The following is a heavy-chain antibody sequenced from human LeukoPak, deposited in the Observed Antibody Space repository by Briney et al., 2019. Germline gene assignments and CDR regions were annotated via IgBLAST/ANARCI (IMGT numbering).Heavy chain of an antibody. D-gene: IGHD5-18*01. CDR2: IYYSGST. CDR1: GGSISSSSYY. CDR3: ARTTWIQLWHDAFDI. Sequence: SETLSLTCTVSGGSISSSSYYWGWIRQPPGKGLEWIGSIYYSGSTYYNPSLKSRVTISVDTSKNQFSLKLSSVTAADTAVYYCARTTWIQLWHDAFDIWGQGTMVTVSS. J-gene: IGHJ3*02. V-gene: IGHV4-39*07.